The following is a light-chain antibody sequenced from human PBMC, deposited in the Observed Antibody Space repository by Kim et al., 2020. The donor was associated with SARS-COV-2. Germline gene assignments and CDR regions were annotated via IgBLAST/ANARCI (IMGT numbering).Light chain of an antibody. V-gene: IGLV3-1*01. J-gene: IGLJ1*01. Sequence: SYELTQPPSVSVSPGQTASITCSGDKLGDKYACWYQQKPGQPPVLVIYEDNKRPSGIPERFSGSNSGNTATLTISGTQAMDEADYYCQAWDSSTLYVFGTGTKVTVL. CDR3: QAWDSSTLYV. CDR1: KLGDKY. CDR2: EDN.